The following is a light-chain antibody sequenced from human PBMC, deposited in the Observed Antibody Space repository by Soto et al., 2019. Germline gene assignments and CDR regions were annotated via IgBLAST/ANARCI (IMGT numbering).Light chain of an antibody. V-gene: IGKV3-20*01. CDR3: QQYESSPPCYT. CDR1: QSLTSSY. J-gene: IGKJ2*01. CDR2: GAS. Sequence: EIVLTQSPGTLSLSPGERATLSCRASQSLTSSYLAWYQQKPGQAPRLLIYGASSRATGIPDRFSGSGSGTDFTLTISRLEPEDFAVYHCQQYESSPPCYTFGQGTKLEIK.